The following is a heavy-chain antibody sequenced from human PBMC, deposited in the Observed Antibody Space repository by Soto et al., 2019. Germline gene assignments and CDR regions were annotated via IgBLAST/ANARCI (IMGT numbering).Heavy chain of an antibody. D-gene: IGHD3-9*01. V-gene: IGHV4-59*01. Sequence: SETLSLTCTVSGGSISSYYWSWIRQPPGKGLEWIGYIYYSGSTNYNPSLKSRVTISVDTSKNQFSLKLSSVTAADTAVYYCAGDILTGYYNYYYYGMDVWGQGTTVTVSS. J-gene: IGHJ6*02. CDR3: AGDILTGYYNYYYYGMDV. CDR2: IYYSGST. CDR1: GGSISSYY.